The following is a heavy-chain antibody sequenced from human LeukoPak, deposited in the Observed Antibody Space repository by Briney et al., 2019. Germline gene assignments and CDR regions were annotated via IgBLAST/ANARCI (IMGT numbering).Heavy chain of an antibody. V-gene: IGHV3-74*01. J-gene: IGHJ3*02. CDR2: INSDGSST. Sequence: GGSLRLSCAASGFTFSSYWMHWVRQAPGKGLVWVSRINSDGSSTSYADSVKGRFTISRDNAKNTLYLQMNSLRAEDTAVYYCAGEEGLNLEYAFDIWGQGTMVTVSS. CDR1: GFTFSSYW. D-gene: IGHD2-8*01. CDR3: AGEEGLNLEYAFDI.